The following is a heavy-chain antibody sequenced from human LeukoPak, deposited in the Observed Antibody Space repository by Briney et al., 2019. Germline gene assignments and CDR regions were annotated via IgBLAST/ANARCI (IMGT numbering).Heavy chain of an antibody. D-gene: IGHD1-1*01. V-gene: IGHV4-34*01. J-gene: IGHJ4*02. CDR3: ARGSDQVPGDY. CDR2: INHSGST. Sequence: SETLSLTCAVYGGSFSGYYWGWIRQPPGKGLEWIGEINHSGSTNYNPSLKSRVTISVDTSKNQFSLKLSSVTAADTAVYYCARGSDQVPGDYWGQGTLVTVSS. CDR1: GGSFSGYY.